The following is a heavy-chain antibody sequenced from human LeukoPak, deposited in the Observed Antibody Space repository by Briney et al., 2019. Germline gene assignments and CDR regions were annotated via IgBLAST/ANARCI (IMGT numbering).Heavy chain of an antibody. Sequence: ASETLSLTCTVSGGSISTSYWSWIWQPPGKGLEWIGYIYYSGNTYYNPSLKSRVTISVDTSKNQFSLKLSSVTAADTAVYYCAGDTVTRVYWGQGDLVTVSS. V-gene: IGHV4-59*04. CDR1: GGSISTSY. D-gene: IGHD4-17*01. CDR3: AGDTVTRVY. J-gene: IGHJ4*02. CDR2: IYYSGNT.